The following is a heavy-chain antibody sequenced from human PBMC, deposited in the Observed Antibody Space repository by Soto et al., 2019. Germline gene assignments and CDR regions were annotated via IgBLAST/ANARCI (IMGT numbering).Heavy chain of an antibody. V-gene: IGHV1-18*01. J-gene: IGHJ4*02. CDR1: GYAFISYG. Sequence: QVQLVQSGAEVKKPGASVKVSCKASGYAFISYGISWVRQAPGQGLEWMGWISGYNGKTNYAQKLQGRVIMTTDTSMITAYMELRILRFDDTAVYYCVRILFGFCGQGTLVAVSS. CDR3: VRILFGF. CDR2: ISGYNGKT.